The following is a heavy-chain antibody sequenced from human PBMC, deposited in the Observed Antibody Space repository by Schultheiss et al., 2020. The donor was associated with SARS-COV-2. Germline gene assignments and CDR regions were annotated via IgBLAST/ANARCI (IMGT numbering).Heavy chain of an antibody. CDR3: ARSARGSGSYSPYYYYGMDV. CDR2: IYSGGST. J-gene: IGHJ6*02. V-gene: IGHV3-66*01. Sequence: GGSLRLSCAASGFTFSSYAMSWVRQAPGKGLEWVSVIYSGGSTYYADSVKGRFTISRDNSKNTLYLQMNSLRAEDTAVYYCARSARGSGSYSPYYYYGMDVWGQGTTVTVSS. CDR1: GFTFSSYA. D-gene: IGHD3-10*01.